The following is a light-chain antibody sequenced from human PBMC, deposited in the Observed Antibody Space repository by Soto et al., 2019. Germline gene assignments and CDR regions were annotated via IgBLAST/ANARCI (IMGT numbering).Light chain of an antibody. CDR3: QRYNSYSWT. V-gene: IGKV1-5*03. J-gene: IGKJ1*01. CDR2: KAS. CDR1: QSISSW. Sequence: DIQMTQSPSTLSASVGDRVTITCRANQSISSWLAWYQQKPGKAPKLLIYKASSLESGVPSRFSGSGSGTEFTLTISSPQPDDFTTYYCQRYNSYSWTFGQGTKVEIK.